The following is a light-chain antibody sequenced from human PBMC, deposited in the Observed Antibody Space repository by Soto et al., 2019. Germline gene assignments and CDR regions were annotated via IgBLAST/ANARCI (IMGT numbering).Light chain of an antibody. V-gene: IGKV3-15*01. Sequence: EIMMTQSPATLSVSPEERATLSCRASQSVSISLAWYQQKPGQAPRLLIYGASTRATGIPARFSGSGSGTEFTLTISILQSEDFAVYYCQPYNNWWTFGQGTKVDIK. J-gene: IGKJ1*01. CDR3: QPYNNWWT. CDR2: GAS. CDR1: QSVSIS.